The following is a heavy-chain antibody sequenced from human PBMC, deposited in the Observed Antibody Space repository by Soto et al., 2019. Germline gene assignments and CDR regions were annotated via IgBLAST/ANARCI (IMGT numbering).Heavy chain of an antibody. Sequence: QITLKESGPTLVKPTQTLTLTCTFSGFSLSTSGVGVGWIRQPPGKALEWLALIYWDDDKRYSPSLKSRLTITNYTSKTRVVLTMTSMDPVDTATYYCAHRLPIPLWSGYYTVDACDIWGQGTMVTVSS. D-gene: IGHD3-3*01. CDR3: AHRLPIPLWSGYYTVDACDI. CDR1: GFSLSTSGVG. J-gene: IGHJ3*02. CDR2: IYWDDDK. V-gene: IGHV2-5*02.